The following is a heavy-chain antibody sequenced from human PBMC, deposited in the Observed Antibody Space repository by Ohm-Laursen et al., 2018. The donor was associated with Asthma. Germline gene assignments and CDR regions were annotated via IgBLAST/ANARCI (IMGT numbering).Heavy chain of an antibody. CDR1: GGSISSGDYY. CDR3: ARTWELYYFDY. Sequence: TLSLTCTVSGGSISSGDYYWSWIRQPPGKGLEWIGYIYYSGSTYYNPSLKSRVTISVDTSKNQFSLKLSSVTAADTAVYYCARTWELYYFDYWGQGTLVTVPS. CDR2: IYYSGST. J-gene: IGHJ4*02. D-gene: IGHD1-26*01. V-gene: IGHV4-30-4*01.